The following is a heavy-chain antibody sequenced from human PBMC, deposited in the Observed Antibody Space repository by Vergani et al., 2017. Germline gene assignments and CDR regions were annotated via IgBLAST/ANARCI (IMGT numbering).Heavy chain of an antibody. CDR3: AGEVDDWRFSSGYYLGFDY. D-gene: IGHD3-22*01. Sequence: EVQLVESGGGLVQPGGSLRLSCAASGFPFSSYWMSWVRQAPGTGLGWVANIKQDGSEKYYVDSVKGRFTISRDNAKNSLYLQMNSLRAEDTAVYYRAGEVDDWRFSSGYYLGFDYWGQGTLVTVSS. J-gene: IGHJ4*02. CDR1: GFPFSSYW. CDR2: IKQDGSEK. V-gene: IGHV3-7*03.